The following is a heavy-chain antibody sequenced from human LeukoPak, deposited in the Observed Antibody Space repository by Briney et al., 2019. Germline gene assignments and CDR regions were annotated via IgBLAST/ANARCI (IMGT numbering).Heavy chain of an antibody. Sequence: ASVKVSCKACRYTYIRYGIGCVRPAPGQGLEWMGWISTYGGHTSYAQQFQDRVTMTKDTYTSTAYMELRSLTSDDTAVYYCVRDRPGAVAGPYACGQGTMVTVSS. CDR3: VRDRPGAVAGPYA. V-gene: IGHV1-18*01. J-gene: IGHJ3*01. D-gene: IGHD6-19*01. CDR2: ISTYGGHT. CDR1: RYTYIRYG.